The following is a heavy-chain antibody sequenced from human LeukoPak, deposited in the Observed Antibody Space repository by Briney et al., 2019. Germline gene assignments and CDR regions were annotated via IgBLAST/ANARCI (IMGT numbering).Heavy chain of an antibody. CDR1: GGSISSFY. J-gene: IGHJ4*02. CDR2: IYYTGST. CDR3: ARDMGDGYNSHYFDY. V-gene: IGHV4-59*01. Sequence: SETLSLTCTVSGGSISSFYWSWIRQPPGKGLEWIAYIYYTGSTNYNPSLKSRVTISVDTSKNQFSLKLSSVTAADTAGYYCARDMGDGYNSHYFDYWGQGTLVTVSS. D-gene: IGHD5-24*01.